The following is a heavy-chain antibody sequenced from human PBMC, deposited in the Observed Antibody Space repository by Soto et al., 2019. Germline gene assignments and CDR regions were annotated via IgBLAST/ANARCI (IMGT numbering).Heavy chain of an antibody. D-gene: IGHD2-21*01. CDR3: ATDILIRDY. CDR1: GLTFSNYW. CDR2: IDQDESRK. J-gene: IGHJ4*02. Sequence: LRLSCVASGLTFSNYWMTWVRQTPGKGLEWVANIDQDESRKNYVDSVKGRFIISRDNSRNSVYLQMNSLTADDTGIYYCATDILIRDYWGQGTRVTVSS. V-gene: IGHV3-7*03.